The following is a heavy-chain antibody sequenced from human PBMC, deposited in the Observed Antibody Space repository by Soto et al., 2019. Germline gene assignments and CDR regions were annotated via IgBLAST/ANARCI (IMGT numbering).Heavy chain of an antibody. CDR2: ISYDGSNK. V-gene: IGHV3-30-3*01. CDR1: GFTFSSYA. CDR3: XXXXXYVLAGDYY. J-gene: IGHJ6*01. D-gene: IGHD3-16*01. Sequence: QVQLVESGGGVVQPGRSLRLSCAASGFTFSSYAMHWVRQAPGKGLEWVAVISYDGSNKYYADSVKGRFTISRDNSKXXLYLQMNSLRAEDTAVXXXXXXXXYVLAGDYY.